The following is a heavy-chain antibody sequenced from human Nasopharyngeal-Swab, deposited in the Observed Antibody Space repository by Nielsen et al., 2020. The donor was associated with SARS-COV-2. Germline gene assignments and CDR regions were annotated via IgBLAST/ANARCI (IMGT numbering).Heavy chain of an antibody. CDR1: GFTFDDYA. CDR3: ARDTEGNFDY. V-gene: IGHV3-9*01. CDR2: ISWNSGSI. Sequence: SLKISCAASGFTFDDYAMHWVRQAPGKGLEWVSGISWNSGSIGYADSVKGRFTISRDNAKNSLYLQMNSLRAEDTAVYYCARDTEGNFDYWGQGTLVTVSS. D-gene: IGHD3-10*01. J-gene: IGHJ4*02.